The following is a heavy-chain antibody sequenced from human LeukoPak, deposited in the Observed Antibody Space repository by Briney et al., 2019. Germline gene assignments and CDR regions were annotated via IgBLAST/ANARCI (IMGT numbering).Heavy chain of an antibody. CDR3: ARGLNDSWTGENY. Sequence: SETLSLTCAVYDGSFSGYYWSWIRQPPGHGLEWIGEINHSGSTNYNPSLKSRVTISLDTSKSQFSLKVRYVTAADTAVYYCARGLNDSWTGENYWGQGTLVTVSS. D-gene: IGHD3-3*01. CDR1: DGSFSGYY. J-gene: IGHJ4*02. CDR2: INHSGST. V-gene: IGHV4-34*01.